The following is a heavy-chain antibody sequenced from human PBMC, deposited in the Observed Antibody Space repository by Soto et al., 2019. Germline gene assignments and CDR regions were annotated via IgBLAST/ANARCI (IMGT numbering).Heavy chain of an antibody. Sequence: QVQLVESGGGVVQPGRSLRLSCAASGFTFSSYGMHWVRQAPGKGLEWVAVISYDGSNKYYADSVKGRFTISRDNSKTTLYLQMTRLRAEDTAVYYCAEDLLGPGRAYGMDVWGQGTTVTVSS. J-gene: IGHJ6*02. V-gene: IGHV3-30*18. D-gene: IGHD7-27*01. CDR2: ISYDGSNK. CDR3: AEDLLGPGRAYGMDV. CDR1: GFTFSSYG.